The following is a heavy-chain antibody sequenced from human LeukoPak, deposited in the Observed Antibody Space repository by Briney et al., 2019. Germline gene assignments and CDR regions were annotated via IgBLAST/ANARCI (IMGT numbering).Heavy chain of an antibody. V-gene: IGHV3-33*06. CDR3: AKDAQRGFDYSNSLDK. Sequence: PGGSLRLSCATSGFTPSHYGMHWVRQAPGKGLEWVAVIWSDGTNTYYGDPVKGRFTISRDNFQRTVYLQMNRLRAEDTAVYYCAKDAQRGFDYSNSLDKWGQGTLVTVSS. D-gene: IGHD4-11*01. CDR2: IWSDGTNT. CDR1: GFTPSHYG. J-gene: IGHJ4*02.